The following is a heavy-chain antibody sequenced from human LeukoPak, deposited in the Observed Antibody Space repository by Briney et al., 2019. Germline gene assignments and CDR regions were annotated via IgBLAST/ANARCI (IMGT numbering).Heavy chain of an antibody. Sequence: GPSVKVSCKASGYTFTGYYMHWVRQAPGQGLEWMGWINPNSGGTNYAQKFQGRVTMTRDTSISTAYMELSRLRSDDTAVYYCARARISVLQYFDWSPYYFDYWGQGTLVTVSS. D-gene: IGHD3-9*01. CDR2: INPNSGGT. V-gene: IGHV1-2*02. CDR1: GYTFTGYY. J-gene: IGHJ4*02. CDR3: ARARISVLQYFDWSPYYFDY.